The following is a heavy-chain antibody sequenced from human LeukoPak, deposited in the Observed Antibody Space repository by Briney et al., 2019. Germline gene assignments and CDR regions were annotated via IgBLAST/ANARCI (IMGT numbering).Heavy chain of an antibody. CDR1: GGSISSYY. CDR2: IYYSGST. D-gene: IGHD3-10*01. Sequence: SETLSLTCTVSGGSISSYYWSWIRQPPGKGLEWIGYIYYSGSTNYNPSLKSRVTISVDTSKSQFSLRLSSVTAADTAVYYCARQRHSGSYYNVDYWGQGTLVTVSS. CDR3: ARQRHSGSYYNVDY. V-gene: IGHV4-59*08. J-gene: IGHJ4*02.